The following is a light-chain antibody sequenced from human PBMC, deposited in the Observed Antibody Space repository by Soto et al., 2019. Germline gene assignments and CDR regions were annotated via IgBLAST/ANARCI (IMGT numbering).Light chain of an antibody. V-gene: IGKV4-1*01. CDR3: QQYYSTPLT. Sequence: DIVMTQSPDSLAVSLGERATINCKSSQRVLYRSNNKNYLAWYQQKPGQPPKLLIYLASTRESDVPDRFSGSGSGTDFTLTISSLQAEDVAVYYCQQYYSTPLTFGGVTKVEI. J-gene: IGKJ4*01. CDR2: LAS. CDR1: QRVLYRSNNKNY.